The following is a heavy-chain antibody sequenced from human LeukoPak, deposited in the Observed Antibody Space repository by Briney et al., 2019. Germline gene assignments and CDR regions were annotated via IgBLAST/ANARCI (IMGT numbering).Heavy chain of an antibody. V-gene: IGHV4-61*08. Sequence: SETLSLTCTVSGGSISSGGYYWSWIRQPPGKGLEWIGYIYYSGSTNYNPSLKSRVTISVDTSKNQFSLKLSSVTAADTAVYYCARQTQLTYYYGSGIAFDIWGQGTMVTVSS. J-gene: IGHJ3*02. CDR2: IYYSGST. D-gene: IGHD3-10*01. CDR1: GGSISSGGYY. CDR3: ARQTQLTYYYGSGIAFDI.